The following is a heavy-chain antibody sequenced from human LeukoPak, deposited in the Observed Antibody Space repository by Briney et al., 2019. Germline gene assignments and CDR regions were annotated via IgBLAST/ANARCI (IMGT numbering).Heavy chain of an antibody. J-gene: IGHJ4*02. V-gene: IGHV1-69*13. Sequence: AASVKVSCKASGGTFSSYAISWVRQAPGQGLEWMGGIIPIFGTANYAQKFQGRVTITADESTSTAYMELSSLRSEDTAVYYCARVVVAADYYFDYWGQGTLVTVSS. CDR3: ARVVVAADYYFDY. D-gene: IGHD2-15*01. CDR2: IIPIFGTA. CDR1: GGTFSSYA.